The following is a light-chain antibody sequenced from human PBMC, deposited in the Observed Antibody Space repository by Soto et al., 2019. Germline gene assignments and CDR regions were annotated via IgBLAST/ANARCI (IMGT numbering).Light chain of an antibody. CDR2: GAS. CDR1: QSVSTS. CDR3: QQYNNWWT. Sequence: EIVMTQSPATLSVSPGERATLSCRASQSVSTSLAWYQQKPGQAPRLLISGASNRATRVPARFSGSGSETEFTLTISSLQSEDFAVYYCQQYNNWWTFGQGTKVEIK. J-gene: IGKJ1*01. V-gene: IGKV3-15*01.